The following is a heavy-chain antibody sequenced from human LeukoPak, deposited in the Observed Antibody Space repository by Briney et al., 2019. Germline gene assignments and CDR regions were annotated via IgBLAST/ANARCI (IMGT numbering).Heavy chain of an antibody. CDR3: ARTSYYYDSSGYYFDY. V-gene: IGHV3-21*01. J-gene: IGHJ4*02. Sequence: PGGSLRLSCAASGFTFSSYSMNWVRQAPGEGLEWVSSISSSSSYIYYADSVKGRFTISRDNAKNSLYLQMNSLRAEDTAVYYCARTSYYYDSSGYYFDYWGQGTLVTVSS. D-gene: IGHD3-22*01. CDR2: ISSSSSYI. CDR1: GFTFSSYS.